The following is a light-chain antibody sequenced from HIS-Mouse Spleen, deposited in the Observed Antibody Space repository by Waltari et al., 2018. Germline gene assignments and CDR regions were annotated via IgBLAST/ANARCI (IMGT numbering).Light chain of an antibody. J-gene: IGLJ1*01. Sequence: QSALTQPASVSGSPGQSITISCTGTSSDVGGYNYVSWYQQHPGNAPKLMIYDVSNRPSGVSNRFSGSKSGNTASLTISGLQAEDEADYYCSSYTSSSTPLVFGTGTKVTVL. CDR2: DVS. CDR3: SSYTSSSTPLV. V-gene: IGLV2-14*03. CDR1: SSDVGGYNY.